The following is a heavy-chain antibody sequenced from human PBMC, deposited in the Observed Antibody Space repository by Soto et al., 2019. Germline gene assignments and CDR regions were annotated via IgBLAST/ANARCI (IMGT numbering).Heavy chain of an antibody. D-gene: IGHD4-17*01. CDR1: GDSVSSNSAA. Sequence: SQTLSLTCAISGDSVSSNSAAWNWIRQSPSRGLEWLGRTYYRSKWYNDYAVSVKSRITVNPDTSKNQFSLQLNSVTPEDTAVYYCARGRSNDYGDYVAFDIWGQGTMVTVSS. CDR2: TYYRSKWYN. V-gene: IGHV6-1*01. CDR3: ARGRSNDYGDYVAFDI. J-gene: IGHJ3*02.